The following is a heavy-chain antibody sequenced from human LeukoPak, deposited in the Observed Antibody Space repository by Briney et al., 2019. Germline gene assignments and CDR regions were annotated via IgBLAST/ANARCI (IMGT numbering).Heavy chain of an antibody. D-gene: IGHD1-26*01. CDR1: GFTFSSYD. CDR3: ARDLAGSGSFDY. V-gene: IGHV3-23*01. Sequence: GGSLRLSCAASGFTFSSYDMHWVRQATGKGLEWVSAISGSGGSTYYADSVKGRFTISRDNSKNTLYLQMNSLRAEDTALYYCARDLAGSGSFDYWGQGTLVTVSS. J-gene: IGHJ4*02. CDR2: ISGSGGST.